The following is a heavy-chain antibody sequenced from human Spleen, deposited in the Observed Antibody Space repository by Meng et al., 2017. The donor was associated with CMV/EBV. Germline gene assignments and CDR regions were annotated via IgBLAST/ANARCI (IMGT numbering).Heavy chain of an antibody. D-gene: IGHD3-9*01. V-gene: IGHV4-34*01. CDR3: ARGALLRYFDRGFRY. CDR2: INHSGST. J-gene: IGHJ4*02. Sequence: QGQLQQWGAGLLKPSETLSLTCAVYGGSFSGYYWSWIRQPPGKGLEWIGEINHSGSTNYNPSLKSRVTISVDTSKNQFSLKLSSVTAADTAVYYCARGALLRYFDRGFRYWGQGTLVTVFS. CDR1: GGSFSGYY.